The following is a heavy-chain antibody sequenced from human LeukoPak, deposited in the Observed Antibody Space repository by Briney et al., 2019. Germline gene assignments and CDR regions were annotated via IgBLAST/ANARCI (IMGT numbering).Heavy chain of an antibody. Sequence: SETLSLTCTVSGGSISSYYWSWIRQPPGKGLEWIGYIYYSGSTNYNPSLKSRVTISVDTSKNQFSLKLSSVTAADTAVYYCARVLPRSRNAFDIWGQGTMVTVSS. CDR3: ARVLPRSRNAFDI. CDR1: GGSISSYY. D-gene: IGHD2-2*01. V-gene: IGHV4-59*01. CDR2: IYYSGST. J-gene: IGHJ3*02.